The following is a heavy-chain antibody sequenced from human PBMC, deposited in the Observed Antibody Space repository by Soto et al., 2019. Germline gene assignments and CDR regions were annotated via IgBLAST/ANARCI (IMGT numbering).Heavy chain of an antibody. CDR2: MYPGDSDT. CDR3: ATSKGFCSGGRCYVAFDV. V-gene: IGHV5-51*01. Sequence: PGESLKISCKASGYRFISDWIGWVRQMPGKGLEWMGIMYPGDSDTRYSPSFQGQVTISADKSISTAYLQWASLKASDTAKYFCATSKGFCSGGRCYVAFDVWSQGTMVTVSS. D-gene: IGHD2-15*01. J-gene: IGHJ3*01. CDR1: GYRFISDW.